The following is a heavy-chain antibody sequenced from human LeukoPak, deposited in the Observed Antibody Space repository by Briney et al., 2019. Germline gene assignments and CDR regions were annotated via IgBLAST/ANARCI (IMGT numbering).Heavy chain of an antibody. CDR1: GFAFSSYW. CDR3: TRSNQADDY. V-gene: IGHV3-74*01. CDR2: INPGGSST. D-gene: IGHD4-11*01. Sequence: GGSLRLSCAASGFAFSSYWMHCVRHVPGKGLVWVSRINPGGSSTAYADSVKGRFTISRDNAKNTLYLQMNSLRAEDTAVYYCTRSNQADDYWGQGTLVTVSS. J-gene: IGHJ4*02.